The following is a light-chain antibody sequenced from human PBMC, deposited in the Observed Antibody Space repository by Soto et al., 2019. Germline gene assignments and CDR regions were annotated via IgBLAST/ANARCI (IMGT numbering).Light chain of an antibody. V-gene: IGKV3-20*01. Sequence: EIVLTQSPDTLSLSPGERATLSCRASQSVRSNYLAWYQQKPGKAPRFLIYDASSMATGIPDRFSGSGSGTDFTLTISSLEPEDFAVYYCQQYGSSPLTFGGGTKVEIK. J-gene: IGKJ4*01. CDR1: QSVRSNY. CDR3: QQYGSSPLT. CDR2: DAS.